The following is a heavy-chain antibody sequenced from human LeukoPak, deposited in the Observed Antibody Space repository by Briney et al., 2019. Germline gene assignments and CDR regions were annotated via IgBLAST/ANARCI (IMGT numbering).Heavy chain of an antibody. CDR1: GGSISSSNW. V-gene: IGHV4-4*02. Sequence: PSETLALTCAVSGGSISSSNWWSWVRQPPGKGLEWIGEIYHSGSTNYNPSLKSRVTISVGKSKNQFSLKLSSVTAADTAVYYCARGGYCSSTSCYKDWFDPWGQGTLVTVSS. CDR3: ARGGYCSSTSCYKDWFDP. D-gene: IGHD2-2*02. CDR2: IYHSGST. J-gene: IGHJ5*02.